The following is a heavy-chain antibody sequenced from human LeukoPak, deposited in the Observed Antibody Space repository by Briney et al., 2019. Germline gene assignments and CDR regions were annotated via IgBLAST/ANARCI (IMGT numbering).Heavy chain of an antibody. J-gene: IGHJ5*02. Sequence: PGGSLRLSCAASGFTFSSYAMSWVRQPPGKGLAWVSTISGTGGSIYYADSVKGRFTISRDKSKNTLYLQMNSLRAEDTAVYYCAKGPNIVILPPWFDPWGQGTLVTVSS. V-gene: IGHV3-23*01. CDR1: GFTFSSYA. CDR3: AKGPNIVILPPWFDP. CDR2: ISGTGGSI. D-gene: IGHD2-21*01.